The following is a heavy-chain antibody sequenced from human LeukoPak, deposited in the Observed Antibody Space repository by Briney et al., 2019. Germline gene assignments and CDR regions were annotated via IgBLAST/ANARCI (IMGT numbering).Heavy chain of an antibody. D-gene: IGHD5-12*01. J-gene: IGHJ4*02. CDR3: ARDLATIDGIAWYYFEN. CDR1: GYTFTGHY. V-gene: IGHV1-2*02. Sequence: ASVKVSYKASGYTFTGHYIHWVRQAPGQGFEWMGWINPNTGGTDYAQKFQDRIAISTYTSISTAYMELSRLRSDDTALYYCARDLATIDGIAWYYFENWGQGTLVTVS. CDR2: INPNTGGT.